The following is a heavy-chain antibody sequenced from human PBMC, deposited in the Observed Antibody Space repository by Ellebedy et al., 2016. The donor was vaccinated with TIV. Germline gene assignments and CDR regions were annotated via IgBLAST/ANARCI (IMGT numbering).Heavy chain of an antibody. Sequence: PGGSLRLSCAASGFTFSSYGMHWVRQAPGKGLEWVAVIWYDGSTKYYADSVKGRFTISRDNSKNTLYVQMNSLRAEDTAVYYCARDLYDSSGYFDYWGQGTLVTVSS. CDR1: GFTFSSYG. V-gene: IGHV3-33*01. CDR2: IWYDGSTK. D-gene: IGHD3-22*01. CDR3: ARDLYDSSGYFDY. J-gene: IGHJ4*02.